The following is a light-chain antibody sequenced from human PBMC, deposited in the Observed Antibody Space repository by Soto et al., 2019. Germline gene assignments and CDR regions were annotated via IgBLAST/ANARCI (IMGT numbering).Light chain of an antibody. V-gene: IGLV4-69*01. J-gene: IGLJ2*01. CDR1: SGHTSYA. CDR2: VNSDGSH. Sequence: QSVLTQSPSASASLGASVKLTCTLSSGHTSYAIAWHQQQPEKGPRYLMKVNSDGSHTKGGGIPDRFSGSSSGAERYLIISSLQSEDEADYYCQTWGTGIVVFGGGTKLTVL. CDR3: QTWGTGIVV.